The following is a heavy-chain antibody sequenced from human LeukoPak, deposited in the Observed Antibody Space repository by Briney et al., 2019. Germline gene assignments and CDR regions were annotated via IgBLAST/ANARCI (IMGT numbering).Heavy chain of an antibody. CDR2: ISSSGSML. V-gene: IGHV3-11*04. D-gene: IGHD3-16*01. CDR3: AKEGRGGFDI. Sequence: GGSLRFSCTVSGFTFSDYYMSWVRQAPGKGLEWVSYISSSGSMLHYADSVKGRFTISRDNSKNTLYLQMNSLRAEDTAVYYCAKEGRGGFDIWGQGTMVTVSS. J-gene: IGHJ3*02. CDR1: GFTFSDYY.